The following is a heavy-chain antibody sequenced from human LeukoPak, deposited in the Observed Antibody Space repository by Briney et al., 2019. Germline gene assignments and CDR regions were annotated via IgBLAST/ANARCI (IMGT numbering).Heavy chain of an antibody. J-gene: IGHJ6*03. CDR3: ARAEFQYYYGSGSYSYPYHYYYMDV. CDR2: IYYTGNT. D-gene: IGHD3-10*01. CDR1: GVSISSSNSY. V-gene: IGHV4-39*07. Sequence: SETLSLTCSVSGVSISSSNSYWGWIRQPPGKGLEWIGSIYYTGNTYYNASLKSRVTISVDTSKNQFSLKLSSVTAADTAVYYCARAEFQYYYGSGSYSYPYHYYYMDVWGKGTTVTISS.